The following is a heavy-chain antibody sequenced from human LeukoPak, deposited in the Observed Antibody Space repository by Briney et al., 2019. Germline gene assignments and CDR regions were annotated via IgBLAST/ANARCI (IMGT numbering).Heavy chain of an antibody. CDR2: IYYSGST. J-gene: IGHJ4*02. D-gene: IGHD3-10*01. V-gene: IGHV4-39*01. CDR1: GGSISSDY. Sequence: PSETLSLTCTVSGGSISSDYWGWIRQPPGKGPEWIGTIYYSGSTYHNPSLKSRVTISVDTSKNQFSLKLSSVTAADTAVYYCARLPMAMGVFDNWGQGTLVTVSS. CDR3: ARLPMAMGVFDN.